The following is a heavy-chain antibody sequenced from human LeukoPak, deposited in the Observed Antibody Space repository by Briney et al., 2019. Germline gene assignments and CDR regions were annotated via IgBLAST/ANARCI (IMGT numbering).Heavy chain of an antibody. CDR2: INSDGTST. J-gene: IGHJ3*02. CDR1: GFSFSSYW. D-gene: IGHD6-6*01. Sequence: GGSLRLSCAASGFSFSSYWMHWVRQAPGKGLVWVSRINSDGTSTSYADSVKGRFTISRDNAKNTLYLQMNSLRAEDTAVYYCAREGSDSDAFDIWGQGTMVTVSS. CDR3: AREGSDSDAFDI. V-gene: IGHV3-74*01.